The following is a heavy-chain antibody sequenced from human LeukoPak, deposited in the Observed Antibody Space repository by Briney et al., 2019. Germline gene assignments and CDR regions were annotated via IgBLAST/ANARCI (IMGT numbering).Heavy chain of an antibody. J-gene: IGHJ6*02. CDR1: RFAFSTYW. CDR3: ARDSPGSSRFYHYYGLDV. Sequence: PGGSLRLSCAASRFAFSTYWMSWVRQATGKALEWVANIKEDGSEKYYVDSVKGRFTIYRDNAKNSLYLRMNRLRAEDTAVYYCARDSPGSSRFYHYYGLDVWGQGTTVTVSS. CDR2: IKEDGSEK. V-gene: IGHV3-7*05. D-gene: IGHD6-6*01.